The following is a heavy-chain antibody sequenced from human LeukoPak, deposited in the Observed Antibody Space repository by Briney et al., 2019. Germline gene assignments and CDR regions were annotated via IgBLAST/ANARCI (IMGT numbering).Heavy chain of an antibody. CDR3: ASSRYCSGGSCPFDY. V-gene: IGHV5-51*01. J-gene: IGHJ4*02. CDR2: IYPGDSDT. Sequence: GESLKISCKGSGYSFTSYWIGWVRQMPGKGLEWMGIIYPGDSDTRYSPSSQGQVTISADKSISTAYLQWSSLKASDTAMYYRASSRYCSGGSCPFDYWGQGTLVTVSS. D-gene: IGHD2-15*01. CDR1: GYSFTSYW.